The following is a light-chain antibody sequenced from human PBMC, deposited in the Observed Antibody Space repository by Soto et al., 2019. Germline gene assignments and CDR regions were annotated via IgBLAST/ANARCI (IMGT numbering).Light chain of an antibody. J-gene: IGLJ1*01. Sequence: QSALTQPASVSGSPGQSITISCTGTSSDVGSYNLVSWYQQHPGKAPKLVIYEGSKRPSGVSSRFSGSKSDNTPSLTISGLQAEDEADYYCSSYTSSSTFYVFGTGTKVTVL. CDR2: EGS. CDR1: SSDVGSYNL. CDR3: SSYTSSSTFYV. V-gene: IGLV2-14*02.